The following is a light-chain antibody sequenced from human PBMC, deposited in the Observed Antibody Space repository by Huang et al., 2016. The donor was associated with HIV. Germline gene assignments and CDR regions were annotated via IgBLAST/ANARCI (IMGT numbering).Light chain of an antibody. CDR2: WAS. V-gene: IGKV4-1*01. Sequence: DIVMTQSPDSLAVSLGERATINGKSSQSVLYSSSNKNYLTWFQQKPGQPPKLLIYWASTRGSGVPDRFSGSGSGTDFTLTISSLQAEDVAVYYCQQYYRTPLTFGGGTKVEIK. CDR3: QQYYRTPLT. J-gene: IGKJ4*01. CDR1: QSVLYSSSNKNY.